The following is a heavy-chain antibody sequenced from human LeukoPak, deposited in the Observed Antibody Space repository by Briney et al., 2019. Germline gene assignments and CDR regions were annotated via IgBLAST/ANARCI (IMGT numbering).Heavy chain of an antibody. CDR3: AKTHSSSWHPLDF. V-gene: IGHV3-23*01. CDR2: IVGDGGGT. Sequence: GGSLRLSCAASGFPFSSYAMSWVRQAPGKGLEWVSAIVGDGGGTYYADSVKGRFTISRDNSNNTLYLQMNNLRAEDTAIYYCAKTHSSSWHPLDFWGQGALVTASS. D-gene: IGHD6-13*01. J-gene: IGHJ4*02. CDR1: GFPFSSYA.